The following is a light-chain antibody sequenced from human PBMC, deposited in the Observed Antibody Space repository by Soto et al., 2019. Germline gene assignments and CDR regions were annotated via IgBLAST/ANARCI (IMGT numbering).Light chain of an antibody. V-gene: IGLV2-14*01. J-gene: IGLJ2*01. Sequence: QSALTQPASVSGSPGQSITISCTGTSSDVGGSNYVSWYQQHPGKAPKLMIYDVNNRPSGISNRFSGSKSGNTASLTISGLQADEEADYYCSSYRGGSTLVFGGGTKVTVL. CDR2: DVN. CDR3: SSYRGGSTLV. CDR1: SSDVGGSNY.